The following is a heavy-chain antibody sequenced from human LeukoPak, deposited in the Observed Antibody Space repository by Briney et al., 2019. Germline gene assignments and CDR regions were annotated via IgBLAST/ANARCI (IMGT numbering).Heavy chain of an antibody. D-gene: IGHD6-19*01. Sequence: KPSETLSLTCTVSGDSISSGDYYWSWIRQPAGKGLEWIGRISSSGSTNYNPSLKSRVTISVDTSKNQFSLKLSSVTAADTAVYYCARGLGQWLYRGKKEFDPWGQGTLVTVSS. CDR2: ISSSGST. J-gene: IGHJ5*02. V-gene: IGHV4-61*02. CDR3: ARGLGQWLYRGKKEFDP. CDR1: GDSISSGDYY.